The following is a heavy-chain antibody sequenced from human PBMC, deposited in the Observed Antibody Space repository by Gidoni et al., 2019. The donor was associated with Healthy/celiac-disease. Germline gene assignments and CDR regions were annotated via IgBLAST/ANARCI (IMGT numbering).Heavy chain of an antibody. J-gene: IGHJ4*02. CDR3: ARSPLFWSGYFDY. Sequence: QVQLVESGGGVVQPGRSLRLSCAASGFPFSSYAMHWVRQAPGKGLEWVAVISYDGSNKYYADSVKGRFTISRDNSKNTLYLQMNSLRAEDTAVYYCARSPLFWSGYFDYWGQGTLVTVSS. CDR1: GFPFSSYA. D-gene: IGHD3-3*01. CDR2: ISYDGSNK. V-gene: IGHV3-30-3*01.